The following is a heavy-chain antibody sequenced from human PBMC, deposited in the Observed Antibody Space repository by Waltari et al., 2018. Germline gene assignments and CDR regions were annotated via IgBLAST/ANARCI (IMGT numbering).Heavy chain of an antibody. V-gene: IGHV4-38-2*02. CDR3: ARDLGGSYRLDY. Sequence: QVQLQESGPGLVTPSETLSLTCAVSGYSISSGYYWGWIRQPPGKGREWIGSIYHSGSTYYNPSLKSRVTISVDTSKNQFALKLSSVTAADTAVYYCARDLGGSYRLDYWGQGTLVTVSS. D-gene: IGHD1-26*01. CDR1: GYSISSGYY. J-gene: IGHJ4*02. CDR2: IYHSGST.